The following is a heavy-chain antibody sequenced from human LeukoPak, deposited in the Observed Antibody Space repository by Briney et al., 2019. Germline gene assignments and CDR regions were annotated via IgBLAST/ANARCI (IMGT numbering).Heavy chain of an antibody. CDR1: GGSFSGYY. CDR3: ASRERYFDWLLYDDAFDI. Sequence: PSETLSLTCAVCGGSFSGYYWSWIRQPPGKGLEWIGEINHSGSTNYNPSLKSRVTISVDTSKNQFSLKLSSVTAADTAVYYCASRERYFDWLLYDDAFDIWGQGTMVTVSS. CDR2: INHSGST. J-gene: IGHJ3*02. D-gene: IGHD3-9*01. V-gene: IGHV4-34*01.